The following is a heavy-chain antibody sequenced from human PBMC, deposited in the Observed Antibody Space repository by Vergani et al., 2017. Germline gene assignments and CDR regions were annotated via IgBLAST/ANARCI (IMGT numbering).Heavy chain of an antibody. J-gene: IGHJ4*02. V-gene: IGHV5-51*01. CDR1: GYSITNYW. D-gene: IGHD5-24*01. CDR3: TRHVPGDDGACLHFDH. Sequence: EVQLVQSGAEVKKPGESLKISCQGSGYSITNYWIAWVRQRPGKGLEWMGIIYAGDSDVRYSPSFQGQVTMSVDKSITTAYLQWRSLKASDTPIYYCTRHVPGDDGACLHFDHWGQGTQVTVSS. CDR2: IYAGDSDV.